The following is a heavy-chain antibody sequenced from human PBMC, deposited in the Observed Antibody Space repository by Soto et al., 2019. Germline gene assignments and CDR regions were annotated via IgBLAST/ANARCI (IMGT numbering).Heavy chain of an antibody. D-gene: IGHD5-12*01. CDR3: ARGSERWLQPNKYYFDY. CDR1: GCTFSSYA. Sequence: SVKVSCKASGCTFSSYAISWVRQAPGQGLEWMGGIIPIFGTANYAQKFQGRVTITADESTSTAYMELSSLRSEDTAVYYCARGSERWLQPNKYYFDYWGQGTLVTVSS. CDR2: IIPIFGTA. J-gene: IGHJ4*02. V-gene: IGHV1-69*13.